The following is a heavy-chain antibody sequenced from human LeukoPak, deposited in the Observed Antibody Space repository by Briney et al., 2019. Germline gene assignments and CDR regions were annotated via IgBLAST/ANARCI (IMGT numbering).Heavy chain of an antibody. D-gene: IGHD3-3*01. CDR1: GGSISSSSCY. J-gene: IGHJ5*02. CDR2: IYYSGST. V-gene: IGHV4-39*07. Sequence: PSETLSLTCTVSGGSISSSSCYWGWIRQPPGKGLEWIGSIYYSGSTYYNPSLKSRVTISVDTSKNQFSLKLSSVTAADTAVYYCARVNPRDFWSGYRWFDPWGQGTLVTVSS. CDR3: ARVNPRDFWSGYRWFDP.